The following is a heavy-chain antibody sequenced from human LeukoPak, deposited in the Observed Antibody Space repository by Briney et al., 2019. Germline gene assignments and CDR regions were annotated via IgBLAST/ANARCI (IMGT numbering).Heavy chain of an antibody. CDR3: ARDYFLLTYCGGDCYSGRFDY. V-gene: IGHV1-69*04. CDR2: IIPILGIA. CDR1: GGTFSSYA. D-gene: IGHD2-21*02. J-gene: IGHJ4*02. Sequence: SVKVSCKASGGTFSSYAISWVRQAPGQGLEWMGRIIPILGIANYAQKFQGRVTITADKSTSTAYMELSSLRSEDTAVYYCARDYFLLTYCGGDCYSGRFDYWGQGTLVTVSS.